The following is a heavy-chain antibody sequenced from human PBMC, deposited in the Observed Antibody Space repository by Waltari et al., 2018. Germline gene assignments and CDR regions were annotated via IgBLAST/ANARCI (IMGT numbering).Heavy chain of an antibody. CDR2: IRSSSSYI. D-gene: IGHD6-19*01. CDR1: GFTFSSYS. Sequence: EVQLVESGGGLVKPGGSLRLSCAASGFTFSSYSMNLVRQAPGKGLEWVSSIRSSSSYIFYADSVKGRFTMSRDNAKNALYLQMNSLRAEDTGVYYCARDSWEEAVAGTDDWGQGTLVTVSS. V-gene: IGHV3-21*01. CDR3: ARDSWEEAVAGTDD. J-gene: IGHJ4*02.